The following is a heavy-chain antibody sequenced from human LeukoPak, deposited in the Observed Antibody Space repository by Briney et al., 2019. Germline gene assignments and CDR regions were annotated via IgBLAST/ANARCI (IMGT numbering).Heavy chain of an antibody. CDR1: GYTFTSYY. CDR3: ARASDSSGGTFDI. D-gene: IGHD3-22*01. J-gene: IGHJ3*02. Sequence: GASLKVSCKASGYTFTSYYMHWVRQAPGQGLEWMGIINPRGESTSYAQKFQGRVSMTRDTCTRTRYMELSSLRTEDAAVYYCARASDSSGGTFDIWGQGTMVTVSS. CDR2: INPRGEST. V-gene: IGHV1-46*01.